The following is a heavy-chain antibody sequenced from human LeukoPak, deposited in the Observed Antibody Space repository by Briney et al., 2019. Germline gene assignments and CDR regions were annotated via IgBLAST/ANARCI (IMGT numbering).Heavy chain of an antibody. J-gene: IGHJ5*02. D-gene: IGHD1-1*01. CDR2: IYGSGST. CDR3: AREGTSGTHLNWFDP. CDR1: GGSISSYY. Sequence: SETLSLTCSVSGGSISSYYWSWIRQPPGKGLEWIGHIYGSGSTNYNPSLKSRVTLSVDTSKNQFSLKLSSVTAADTAVYYCAREGTSGTHLNWFDPWGQGTLVTVSS. V-gene: IGHV4-59*01.